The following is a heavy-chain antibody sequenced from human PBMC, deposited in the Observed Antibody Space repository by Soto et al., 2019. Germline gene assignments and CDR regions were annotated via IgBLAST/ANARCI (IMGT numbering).Heavy chain of an antibody. D-gene: IGHD2-15*01. CDR3: ATDKLERGYIDYYGFDV. V-gene: IGHV3-33*08. Sequence: QVQLVESGGAVVQPGRSLRLSCAASGFNFSDIGMHWVRQAPGKGLEWVAVISYDGKHQFYADSVRGRFRISRDDSEKIVYLKRMTLTDEDRAIYYCATDKLERGYIDYYGFDVWGQGPTVTV. J-gene: IGHJ6*02. CDR2: ISYDGKHQ. CDR1: GFNFSDIG.